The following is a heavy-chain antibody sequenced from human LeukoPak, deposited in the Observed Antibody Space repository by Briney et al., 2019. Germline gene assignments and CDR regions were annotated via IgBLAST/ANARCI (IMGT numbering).Heavy chain of an antibody. CDR3: ARDRQQLVPNDAFDI. J-gene: IGHJ3*02. V-gene: IGHV3-33*08. D-gene: IGHD6-13*01. CDR1: GFTFSSYS. Sequence: PGGSLRLSCAASGFTFSSYSMNWVRQAPGKGLEWVAVIWYDGSNKYYADSVKGRFAISRDNSKNTLYLQMNCLRAEDTAVYYCARDRQQLVPNDAFDIWGQGTMVTVSS. CDR2: IWYDGSNK.